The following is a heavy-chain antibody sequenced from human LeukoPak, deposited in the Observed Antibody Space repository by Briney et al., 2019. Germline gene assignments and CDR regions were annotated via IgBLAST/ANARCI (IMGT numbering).Heavy chain of an antibody. CDR3: ARVEGGYYFDY. CDR2: IYTSGST. J-gene: IGHJ4*02. CDR1: GGSISSGSYY. V-gene: IGHV4-61*02. Sequence: PSGTLSLTCTVSGGSISSGSYYWSWIRQPAGKGLEWIGRIYTSGSTYYNPSLKSRVTISVDTSKNQFSLKLSSVTAADTAVYYCARVEGGYYFDYWGQGTLVTVSS. D-gene: IGHD3-16*01.